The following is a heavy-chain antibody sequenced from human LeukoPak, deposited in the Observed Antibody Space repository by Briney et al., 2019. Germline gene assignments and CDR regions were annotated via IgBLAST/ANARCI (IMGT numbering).Heavy chain of an antibody. V-gene: IGHV3-30-3*01. J-gene: IGHJ4*02. CDR2: ISYDGSNK. D-gene: IGHD1-26*01. Sequence: GRSLRLSCEASGFTFRSYAMHWVRQAPGKGLEWVAVISYDGSNKYYKDAVKGRFTISRDNSKNTLYLQMNSLRAEDTAAYYCAKERRSGSIFDYWGQGTLVTVSS. CDR3: AKERRSGSIFDY. CDR1: GFTFRSYA.